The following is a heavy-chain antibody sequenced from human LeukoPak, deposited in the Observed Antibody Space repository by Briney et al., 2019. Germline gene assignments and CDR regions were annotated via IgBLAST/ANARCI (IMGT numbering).Heavy chain of an antibody. CDR2: IYYSGST. Sequence: SETLSLTCTVSGGSISSYYWSWLRQPPGKGLEWIGYIYYSGSTNYNPSLKSRVTISVDTSKTQFSLKLSSVTAADTAVYYCARDSTTRLRGFDYWGQGTLVTVSS. J-gene: IGHJ4*02. CDR3: ARDSTTRLRGFDY. CDR1: GGSISSYY. V-gene: IGHV4-59*12. D-gene: IGHD2-2*01.